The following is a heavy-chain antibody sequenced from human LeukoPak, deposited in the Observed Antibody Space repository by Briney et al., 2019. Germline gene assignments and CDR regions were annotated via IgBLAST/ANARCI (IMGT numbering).Heavy chain of an antibody. D-gene: IGHD3-9*01. CDR1: GGSFSGYY. V-gene: IGHV4-34*01. CDR3: ARRGPTNYDILTGHSHFDY. CDR2: INHSGST. Sequence: PSETLSLTCAVYGGSFSGYYWSWIRQPPGKGLEWIGEINHSGSTNYNPSLKSRVTISVDTSKNQFSLKLSSVTAADTAVYYCARRGPTNYDILTGHSHFDYWGQGTLVTVSS. J-gene: IGHJ4*02.